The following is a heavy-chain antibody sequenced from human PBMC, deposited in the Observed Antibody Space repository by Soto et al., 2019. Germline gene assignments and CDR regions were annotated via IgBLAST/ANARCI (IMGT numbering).Heavy chain of an antibody. D-gene: IGHD6-13*01. V-gene: IGHV3-9*01. J-gene: IGHJ4*02. CDR3: AKDIGAAAGTFDY. CDR2: ISWNSGSI. CDR1: GFTFDDYA. Sequence: ESGGGLVQPGRSLRLSCAASGFTFDDYAMHWVRQAPGKGLEWVSGISWNSGSIGYADSVKGRFTISRDNAKNSLYLQMNSLRAEDTALYYCAKDIGAAAGTFDYWGQGTLVTVSS.